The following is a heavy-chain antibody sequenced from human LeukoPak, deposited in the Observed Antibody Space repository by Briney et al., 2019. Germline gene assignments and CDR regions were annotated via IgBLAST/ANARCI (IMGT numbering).Heavy chain of an antibody. CDR3: ARGRTTTVTTDYYYCGMDV. D-gene: IGHD4-11*01. Sequence: SETLSLTCAVYGGSFSGYYWSWIRQPPGKGLEWIGEINHSGSTNYNPSLKSRVTISVDTSKNQFSLKLSSVTAADTAVYYCARGRTTTVTTDYYYCGMDVWGQGTTVTVSS. CDR1: GGSFSGYY. J-gene: IGHJ6*02. V-gene: IGHV4-34*01. CDR2: INHSGST.